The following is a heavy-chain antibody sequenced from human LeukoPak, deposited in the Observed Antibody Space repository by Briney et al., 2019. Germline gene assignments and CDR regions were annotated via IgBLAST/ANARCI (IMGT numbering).Heavy chain of an antibody. D-gene: IGHD2-2*01. CDR3: ATYDIVVVPAAMFN. J-gene: IGHJ4*02. CDR2: IYYSGST. V-gene: IGHV4-59*05. Sequence: SETLSLTCTVSGGSISSYYWSWIRQPPGKGLEWIGSIYYSGSTYYNPSLKSRVTISIDTSKNQFSLRLSSVTAADTAVYYCATYDIVVVPAAMFNWGQGTLVTVSS. CDR1: GGSISSYY.